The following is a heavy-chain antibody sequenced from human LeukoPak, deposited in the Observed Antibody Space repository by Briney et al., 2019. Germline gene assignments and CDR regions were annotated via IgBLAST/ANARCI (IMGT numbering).Heavy chain of an antibody. V-gene: IGHV3-21*01. CDR1: GFTFSSYA. CDR3: ARARTTADDY. Sequence: GGSLRLSCAASGFTFSSYAMSWVRQAPGKGLEWVSSISSSSSYIYYADSVKGRFTISRDNAENSLYLQMNSLRAEDTAVYYCARARTTADDYWGQGTLVTVSS. J-gene: IGHJ4*02. CDR2: ISSSSSYI.